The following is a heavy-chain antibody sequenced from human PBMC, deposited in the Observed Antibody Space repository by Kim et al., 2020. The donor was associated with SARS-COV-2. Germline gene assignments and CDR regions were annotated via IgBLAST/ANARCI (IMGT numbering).Heavy chain of an antibody. D-gene: IGHD2-2*01. Sequence: GESLKISCKGSGYSFTSYWISWVRQMPGKGLEWMGRIDPSDSYTNYSPSFQGHVTISADKSISTAYLQWSSLKASDTAMYYCARPASTRGDDDAFDIWGQGTMVTVSS. J-gene: IGHJ3*02. CDR3: ARPASTRGDDDAFDI. CDR1: GYSFTSYW. V-gene: IGHV5-10-1*01. CDR2: IDPSDSYT.